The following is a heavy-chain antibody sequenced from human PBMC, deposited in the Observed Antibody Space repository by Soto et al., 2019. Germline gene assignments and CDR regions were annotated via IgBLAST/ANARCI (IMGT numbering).Heavy chain of an antibody. D-gene: IGHD3-22*01. Sequence: GGSLRLSCAASGFTFSSCAMGWVRQAPGKGLEWVSDIIDSGASTYYADSVKGRFTISRDNAKNSLYLQMNSLRAEDTAVYYCASHPRDSSGYWYYFDYWGQGTLVTVSS. CDR2: IIDSGAST. CDR3: ASHPRDSSGYWYYFDY. CDR1: GFTFSSCA. V-gene: IGHV3-23*01. J-gene: IGHJ4*02.